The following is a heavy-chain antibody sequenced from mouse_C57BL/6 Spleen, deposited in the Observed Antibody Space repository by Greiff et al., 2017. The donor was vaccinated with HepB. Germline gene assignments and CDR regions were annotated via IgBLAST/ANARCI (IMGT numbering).Heavy chain of an antibody. CDR1: GYTFTSYW. V-gene: IGHV1-69*01. Sequence: QVQLQQPGAELVMPGASVKLSCKASGYTFTSYWMHWVKQRPGQGLEWIGEIDPSDSYTNYNQKFKGKSTLTVDKSSSTAYMQLSSLTSEDSAVYYCARYDGSGLDYWGQGTTLTVSS. CDR3: ARYDGSGLDY. D-gene: IGHD1-1*01. J-gene: IGHJ2*01. CDR2: IDPSDSYT.